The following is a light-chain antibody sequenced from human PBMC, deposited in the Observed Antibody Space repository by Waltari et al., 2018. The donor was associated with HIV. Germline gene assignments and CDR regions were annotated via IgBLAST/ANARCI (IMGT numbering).Light chain of an antibody. CDR3: CSYGGSSTPVV. V-gene: IGLV2-23*02. Sequence: QSALTQPASVSGSPGQSITISCTGTSSDVGSYNLFSCYQQHPGKAPKLMIYEVSKRPSGVFNRFSGSKSGHPAALTIFGLQAEDEADYYCCSYGGSSTPVVFGGGTKLTVL. CDR1: SSDVGSYNL. CDR2: EVS. J-gene: IGLJ2*01.